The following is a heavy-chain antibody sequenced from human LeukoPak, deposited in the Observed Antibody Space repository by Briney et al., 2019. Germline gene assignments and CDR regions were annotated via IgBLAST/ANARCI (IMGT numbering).Heavy chain of an antibody. CDR1: GFTFNSYS. CDR2: ISTGSSSI. J-gene: IGHJ4*02. CDR3: ARGHQNYYDSSGPYYFDY. V-gene: IGHV3-48*04. D-gene: IGHD3-22*01. Sequence: PGGSLRLSCAASGFTFNSYSMNWVRQAPGKGLEWVSYISTGSSSIYYADSVKGRFTISRDNAKNSLYLQMNSLRAEDTAVYYCARGHQNYYDSSGPYYFDYWGQGTLVTVSS.